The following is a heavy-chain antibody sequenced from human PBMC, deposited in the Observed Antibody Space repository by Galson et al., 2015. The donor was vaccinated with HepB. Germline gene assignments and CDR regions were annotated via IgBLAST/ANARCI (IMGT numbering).Heavy chain of an antibody. V-gene: IGHV1-2*02. D-gene: IGHD3-22*01. Sequence: SVKVSCKASGYTFTGYYMSWVRQAPGQGLEWMGWIKPKSGDTNYARKFQGRVNVTRDTSIGAAYMELTGLTSDDTAVYYCARVFDSSGSFGFEDWGQGTLVTVSS. CDR2: IKPKSGDT. CDR3: ARVFDSSGSFGFED. CDR1: GYTFTGYY. J-gene: IGHJ4*02.